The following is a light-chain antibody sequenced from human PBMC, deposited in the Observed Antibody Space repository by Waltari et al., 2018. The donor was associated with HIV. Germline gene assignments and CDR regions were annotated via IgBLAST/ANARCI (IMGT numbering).Light chain of an antibody. V-gene: IGLV1-40*01. J-gene: IGLJ1*01. CDR2: RYD. CDR1: PSIGATGSE. CDR3: QSCDRGRNDPYV. Sequence: SVLTQPPSESGAPGQTVTLSCTGLPSIGATGSEVHWSQQFPGAAPKLIIFRYDDRSGGVPVRISASRSGTSAALTITNLGPEDEARYYCQSCDRGRNDPYVFGSGTELTVL.